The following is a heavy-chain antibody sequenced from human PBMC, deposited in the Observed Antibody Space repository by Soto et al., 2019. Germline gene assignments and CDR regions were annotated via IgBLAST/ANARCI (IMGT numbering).Heavy chain of an antibody. CDR1: GFTFSNYG. Sequence: GGSLRLSCAASGFTFSNYGMHWVRQAPGKGREGVAFISDDGSNKYYADSMKGRFTTSRDNSKSTLYLQMNSLRVEDTAVYYCTKRRNVLRFLEWSSGTDVWGQGTTVTVSS. CDR2: ISDDGSNK. J-gene: IGHJ6*02. CDR3: TKRRNVLRFLEWSSGTDV. V-gene: IGHV3-30*18. D-gene: IGHD3-3*01.